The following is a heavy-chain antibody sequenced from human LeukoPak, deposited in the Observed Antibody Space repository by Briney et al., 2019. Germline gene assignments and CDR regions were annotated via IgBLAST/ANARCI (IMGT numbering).Heavy chain of an antibody. Sequence: SETLSLTCAVYGGSFSGYYWSWIRQPPGKGLEWIGEINHSGSTNYNPSLKSRVTISVDKSKNQFSLKLSSVTAADTAVYYCASTNVLLWFGELSKTAYFDYWGQGTLVTVSS. CDR1: GGSFSGYY. CDR3: ASTNVLLWFGELSKTAYFDY. J-gene: IGHJ4*02. V-gene: IGHV4-34*01. CDR2: INHSGST. D-gene: IGHD3-10*01.